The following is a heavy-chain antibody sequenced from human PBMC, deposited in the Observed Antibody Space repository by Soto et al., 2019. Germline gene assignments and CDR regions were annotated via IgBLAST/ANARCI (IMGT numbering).Heavy chain of an antibody. CDR1: CYTSKSYG. CDR3: GRGRSGQIVVFY. CDR2: IGPESGAT. Sequence: GASVEVSCKASCYTSKSYGISWVRQAPGQGPEWMGEIGPESGATRYAQKFQGRVTMTRDTSITTVYMELKNLSPDDTAVYYCGRGRSGQIVVFYWGQGTPVTVSS. V-gene: IGHV1-18*01. D-gene: IGHD1-26*01. J-gene: IGHJ4*02.